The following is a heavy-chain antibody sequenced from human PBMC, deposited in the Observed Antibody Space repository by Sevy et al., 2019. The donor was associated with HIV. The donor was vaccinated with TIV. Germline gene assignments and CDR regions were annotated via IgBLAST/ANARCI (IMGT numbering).Heavy chain of an antibody. D-gene: IGHD5-12*01. CDR2: IWYDGSNK. CDR1: GFTFSSYG. Sequence: GGALRLSCAASGFTFSSYGMHWVRQAPGKGLEWVAVIWYDGSNKYYADSVKGRFTISRYNSKNTLYLQMNSLRAEDTAVYYCARDPRDIGYYYGMDVWGQGTTFTVSS. CDR3: ARDPRDIGYYYGMDV. J-gene: IGHJ6*02. V-gene: IGHV3-33*01.